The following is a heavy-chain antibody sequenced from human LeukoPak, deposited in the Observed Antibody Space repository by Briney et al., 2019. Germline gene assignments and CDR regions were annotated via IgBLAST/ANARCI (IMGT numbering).Heavy chain of an antibody. CDR3: AKVLLTYYYDSSDYSDFDS. V-gene: IGHV3-30*18. J-gene: IGHJ4*02. CDR2: ISYDGRNK. Sequence: GGSLRLSCAASGLTISSYAMHWVRQTPGKGLEWVALISYDGRNKYYADSVKGRFTISRDNPQNTLFLQMNSLRVEDTAVYYCAKVLLTYYYDSSDYSDFDSWGQGTLVTVSS. D-gene: IGHD3-22*01. CDR1: GLTISSYA.